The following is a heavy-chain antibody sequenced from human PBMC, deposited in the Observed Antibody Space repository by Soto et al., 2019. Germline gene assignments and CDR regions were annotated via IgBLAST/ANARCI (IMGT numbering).Heavy chain of an antibody. V-gene: IGHV3-23*01. D-gene: IGHD3-9*01. Sequence: GXSLRLSCAVSGFTPTTTHLSWVRQPPGKGLEWVTTISGTASRTYYVDSVKGRFFISRDNSKNTVTLQMNNLTVDDTAVYYCATSFRYFDNWGQGTRVTV. CDR1: GFTPTTTH. CDR2: ISGTASRT. CDR3: ATSFRYFDN. J-gene: IGHJ4*02.